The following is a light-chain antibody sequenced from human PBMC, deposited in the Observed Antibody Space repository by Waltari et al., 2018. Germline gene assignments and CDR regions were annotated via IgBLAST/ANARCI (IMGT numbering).Light chain of an antibody. V-gene: IGLV2-23*02. CDR1: SSDVGNYNL. CDR3: CSYVGLGTYV. Sequence: QSGLAQPASASGSPGPSITITRPGTSSDVGNYNLVSWYQQRPGKAPTLLIYEVTKRAPGTSDRFSASKSGNTASLSISGLQAQEDEADYYCCSYVGLGTYVFGTGTKVTV. CDR2: EVT. J-gene: IGLJ1*01.